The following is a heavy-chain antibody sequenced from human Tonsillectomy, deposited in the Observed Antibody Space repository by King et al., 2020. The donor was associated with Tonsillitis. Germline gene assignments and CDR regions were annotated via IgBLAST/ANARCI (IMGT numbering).Heavy chain of an antibody. CDR1: GGSISSSDHY. V-gene: IGHV4-39*01. Sequence: QLQESGPGVVKPSETLYLTCTVSGGSISSSDHYWAWIRQPPGKGLEWIGYMYYSVTIFYNPSLKSRITISGGASENRFSLKLSSVTAADTAVYFCARSVSGSFDYWGQGALVTVSS. D-gene: IGHD1-26*01. CDR3: ARSVSGSFDY. J-gene: IGHJ4*02. CDR2: MYYSVTI.